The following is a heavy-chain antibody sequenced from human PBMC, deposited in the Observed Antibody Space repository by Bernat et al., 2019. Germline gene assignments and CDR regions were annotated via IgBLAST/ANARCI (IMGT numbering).Heavy chain of an antibody. V-gene: IGHV3-33*01. D-gene: IGHD2-15*01. J-gene: IGHJ3*02. Sequence: QVQLVESGGGVVQPGRSLRLSCAASGFTFSSYGMHWVRQAPGKGLEWVAVIWYDGSNKYYADSVKGRFTISRDNSKNTLYLQMNSLRAEDTAVYYCERDGGYCSGGSCYHDAFDIWGQGTMVTVSS. CDR2: IWYDGSNK. CDR3: ERDGGYCSGGSCYHDAFDI. CDR1: GFTFSSYG.